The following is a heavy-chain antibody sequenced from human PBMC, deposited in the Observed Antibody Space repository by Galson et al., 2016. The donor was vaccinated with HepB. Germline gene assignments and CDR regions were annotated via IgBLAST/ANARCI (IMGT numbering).Heavy chain of an antibody. D-gene: IGHD3-9*01. J-gene: IGHJ5*02. CDR1: GFTFSSYA. V-gene: IGHV3-30*18. CDR2: ISYEGSKK. Sequence: SCAASGFTFSSYAMHWVRQAPGKGLEWVAVISYEGSKKYYADSVKGRFTTSRDNSNNTLYLQMNSLRAEDTAVYYCAKEKLRYFDWLLRKTWLDPWGQGTLVTVSS. CDR3: AKEKLRYFDWLLRKTWLDP.